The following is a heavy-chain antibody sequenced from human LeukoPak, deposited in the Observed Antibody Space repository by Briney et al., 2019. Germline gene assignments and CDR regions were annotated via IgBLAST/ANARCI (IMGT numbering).Heavy chain of an antibody. D-gene: IGHD6-6*01. Sequence: ASVKVSCKASGGTFSSYAISWVRQAPGQGLEWMGGIIPIFDTANYAQKFQGRVTITADESTSTAYMELSRLRSEDTAVYYCARAGVSARHAVDIWGQGTMVTVSS. J-gene: IGHJ3*02. V-gene: IGHV1-69*13. CDR3: ARAGVSARHAVDI. CDR2: IIPIFDTA. CDR1: GGTFSSYA.